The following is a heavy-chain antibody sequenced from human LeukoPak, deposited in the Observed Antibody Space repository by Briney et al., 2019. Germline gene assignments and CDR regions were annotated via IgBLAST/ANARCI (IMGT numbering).Heavy chain of an antibody. CDR1: GFTFSSYW. V-gene: IGHV3-7*01. Sequence: PGGSLSLSCAAAGFTFSSYWMRWVRQAPGKGLEWVANIKQDGSEKYYVDSVKGRFTISRDNAKNSLYLQMNSLRAEDTAVYYCARDPVQYCGGDCYYDYWAQGTLVTVSS. J-gene: IGHJ4*02. D-gene: IGHD2-21*01. CDR2: IKQDGSEK. CDR3: ARDPVQYCGGDCYYDY.